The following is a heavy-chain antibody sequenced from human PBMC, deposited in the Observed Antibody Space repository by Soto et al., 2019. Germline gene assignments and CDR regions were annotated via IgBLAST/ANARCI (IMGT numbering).Heavy chain of an antibody. Sequence: LRLSCAASGFTFSDYYMSWIRQAPGKGLEWVSYISSSGSTIYYADSVKGRFTISRDNAKNSLYLQMNSLRSDDTAVYYCARLGTIFGVVIPPHYYYYGMDVGGQWTTVTV. V-gene: IGHV3-11*04. J-gene: IGHJ6*02. CDR1: GFTFSDYY. CDR3: ARLGTIFGVVIPPHYYYYGMDV. CDR2: ISSSGSTI. D-gene: IGHD3-3*01.